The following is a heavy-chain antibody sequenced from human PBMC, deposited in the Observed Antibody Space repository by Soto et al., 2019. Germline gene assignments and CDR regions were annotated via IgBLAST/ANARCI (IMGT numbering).Heavy chain of an antibody. V-gene: IGHV5-10-1*01. CDR3: ARRNREVVTAGMDV. D-gene: IGHD2-21*02. CDR1: VWSLSSSW. Sequence: LTISWACCVWSLSSSWRWWLRQLDGKGLEWMGRIDPSDSYTNYSPSFQGHVTISADKSISTAYLQWSSLKASDTAMYYCARRNREVVTAGMDVWGQGTTVTVSS. CDR2: IDPSDSYT. J-gene: IGHJ6*02.